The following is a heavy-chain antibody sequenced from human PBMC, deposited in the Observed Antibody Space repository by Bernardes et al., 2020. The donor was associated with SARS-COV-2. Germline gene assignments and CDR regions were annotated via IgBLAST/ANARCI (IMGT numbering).Heavy chain of an antibody. CDR3: ARCDYESSGYYYLEY. V-gene: IGHV2-70*04. D-gene: IGHD3-22*01. Sequence: SGPTLVKPTQTLTLTCTFSGFSLSTSGMRVSWIRQPPGKALEWLARIDWDDEKFYSTSLKTRLTISKDTSKNQVVLTMTNMDPVDTATYYCARCDYESSGYYYLEYWGQGTLVTVSS. CDR1: GFSLSTSGMR. J-gene: IGHJ4*02. CDR2: IDWDDEK.